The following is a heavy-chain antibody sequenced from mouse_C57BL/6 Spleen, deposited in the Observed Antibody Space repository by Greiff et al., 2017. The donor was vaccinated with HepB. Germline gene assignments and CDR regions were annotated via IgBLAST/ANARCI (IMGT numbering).Heavy chain of an antibody. J-gene: IGHJ1*03. CDR2: IYPGDGDT. D-gene: IGHD1-1*01. Sequence: QVQLKESGPELVKPGASVKISCKASGYAFSSSWMNWVKQRPGKGLEWIGRIYPGDGDTNYNGKFKGKATLTADKSSSTAYMQLSSLTSEDSAVYFCARYGSDWYFDVWGTGTTVTVSS. CDR1: GYAFSSSW. CDR3: ARYGSDWYFDV. V-gene: IGHV1-82*01.